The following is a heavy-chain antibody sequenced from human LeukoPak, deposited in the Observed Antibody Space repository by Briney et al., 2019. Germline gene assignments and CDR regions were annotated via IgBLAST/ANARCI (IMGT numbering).Heavy chain of an antibody. V-gene: IGHV4-59*08. D-gene: IGHD3-10*01. Sequence: PSETLSLTCTVSGGSISNYYWSWIRQPPGKGLEWIGFISYSGSTNYNPSLKSRVTISVDTSKSQFSLKQSSVTAADTAVYYCARHYYGSGSYSVDFDYWGQGTLVTVSS. CDR3: ARHYYGSGSYSVDFDY. CDR1: GGSISNYY. J-gene: IGHJ4*02. CDR2: ISYSGST.